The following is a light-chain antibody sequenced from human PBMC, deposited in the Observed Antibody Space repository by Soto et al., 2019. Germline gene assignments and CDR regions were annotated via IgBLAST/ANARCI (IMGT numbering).Light chain of an antibody. CDR1: QTISSW. J-gene: IGKJ1*01. CDR3: QQYNHYWT. V-gene: IGKV1-5*03. CDR2: KAS. Sequence: DIQMPKSPSTLSASVGDRVTITCRASQTISSWLAWYQQKPGKAPKLLIYKASTLKSGVPSRFSGSVSGTEFSLTISSLQPDDFATYYCQQYNHYWTFGQGTKVDI.